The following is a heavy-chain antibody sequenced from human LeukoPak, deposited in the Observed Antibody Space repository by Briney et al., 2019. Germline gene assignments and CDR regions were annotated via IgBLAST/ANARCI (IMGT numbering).Heavy chain of an antibody. V-gene: IGHV3-23*01. D-gene: IGHD6-19*01. Sequence: PGGSLRLSCAASGFTFSSYSMNWVRQAPGKGLEWVSAISGSGGSTYYADSVKGRFTISRDNSKNTLYLQMNSLRAEDTAVYYCAKGPGKRLFKYSSGWLGNWFDPWGQGTLVTVSS. J-gene: IGHJ5*02. CDR1: GFTFSSYS. CDR3: AKGPGKRLFKYSSGWLGNWFDP. CDR2: ISGSGGST.